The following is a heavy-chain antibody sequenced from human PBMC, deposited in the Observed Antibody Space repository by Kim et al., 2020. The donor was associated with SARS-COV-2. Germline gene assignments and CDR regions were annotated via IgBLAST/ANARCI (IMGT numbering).Heavy chain of an antibody. V-gene: IGHV3-11*06. CDR1: GFTFSDYY. D-gene: IGHD3-10*01. CDR2: ISSSSSYT. CDR3: ARPMVRGPRAAYGMDV. Sequence: GGSLRLSCAASGFTFSDYYMSWIRQAPGKGLEWVSYISSSSSYTNYADSVKGRFTISRDNAKNSLYLQMNSLRAEDTAVYYCARPMVRGPRAAYGMDVWGQGTTVTVSS. J-gene: IGHJ6*02.